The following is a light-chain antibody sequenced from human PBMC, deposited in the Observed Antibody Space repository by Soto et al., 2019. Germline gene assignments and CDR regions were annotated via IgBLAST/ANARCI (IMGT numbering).Light chain of an antibody. CDR1: NTDVGQDKS. J-gene: IGLJ1*01. CDR2: DVT. V-gene: IGLV2-14*01. CDR3: VSYTDTDTLV. Sequence: QSVLTQPASVSGSRGQSIIISCVGRNTDVGQDKSVSWYQQGPGKAPKLLIFDVTNRPSGVSNRFSGSRSGNTASLTISGLQPDDEGDYFCVSYTDTDTLVFGTGTNVTVL.